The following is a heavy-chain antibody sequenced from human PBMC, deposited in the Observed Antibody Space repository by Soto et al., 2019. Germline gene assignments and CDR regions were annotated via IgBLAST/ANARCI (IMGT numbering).Heavy chain of an antibody. Sequence: SETLSLTCAVSGGSISSGGYSWSWIRQPPGKGLEWIGYIYHSGSTYYNPSLKSRVTISVDTSKNQFSLKLSSVTAADTAVYYCARRVGATDYFDYWGQGILVTVSS. D-gene: IGHD1-26*01. CDR1: GGSISSGGYS. CDR2: IYHSGST. CDR3: ARRVGATDYFDY. J-gene: IGHJ4*02. V-gene: IGHV4-30-2*02.